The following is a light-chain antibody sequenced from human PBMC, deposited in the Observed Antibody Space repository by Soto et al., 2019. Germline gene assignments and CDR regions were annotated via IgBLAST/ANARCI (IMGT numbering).Light chain of an antibody. Sequence: QSVMTQPPSASGTPGQRVTISCSGSSSNIGSNYVSWYQHLPGAAPKLLIYRSDQRPSGVPDRFSGSKSGTSASLAISGLRSEDEAAYFCAVTDASLSXHCVFGGGTQLXV. CDR1: SSNIGSNY. CDR2: RSD. V-gene: IGLV1-47*01. J-gene: IGLJ3*02. CDR3: AVTDASLSXHCV.